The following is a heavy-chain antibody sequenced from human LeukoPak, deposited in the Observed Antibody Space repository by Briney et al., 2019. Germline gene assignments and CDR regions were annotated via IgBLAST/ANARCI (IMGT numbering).Heavy chain of an antibody. V-gene: IGHV4-59*01. CDR2: IFYSGTT. CDR3: ARGGWNKFDY. CDR1: GGSIINYY. D-gene: IGHD3-22*01. J-gene: IGHJ4*02. Sequence: SETLSLTCTVSGGSIINYYWSWIRQPPGKGLEWIGYIFYSGTTNYNPSLKSRVTISVDTSKNQFSLKLSSVTAADTAVYYCARGGWNKFDYWGQGTLVTVSS.